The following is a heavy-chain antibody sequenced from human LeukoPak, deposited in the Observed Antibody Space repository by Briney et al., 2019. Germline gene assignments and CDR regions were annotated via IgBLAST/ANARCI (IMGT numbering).Heavy chain of an antibody. Sequence: SETLSLTCTVSGASISGYYWSWIRQPPGKGLEWIGFIHTSGSSNYNPSLRSRLTISLDTSKNQFSLRLSSVTAADTAVYHCARVSHWNSRAGSSYYFDYWGQGTLVTVSA. D-gene: IGHD1-7*01. V-gene: IGHV4-4*09. CDR1: GASISGYY. CDR2: IHTSGSS. J-gene: IGHJ4*02. CDR3: ARVSHWNSRAGSSYYFDY.